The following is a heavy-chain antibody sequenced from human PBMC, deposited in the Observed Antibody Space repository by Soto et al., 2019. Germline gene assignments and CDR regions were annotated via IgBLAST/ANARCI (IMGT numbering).Heavy chain of an antibody. Sequence: SETLSLTCFVSGYSITAGGYYWSWIRHHPGKGLEWIGSFYSSGSIIYNPYLRSRVSISGDTSSNQFSMSLTSVTAADTARYYCARMYSSGSGWFHPWGQGTLVTVSS. CDR2: FYSSGSI. J-gene: IGHJ5*02. V-gene: IGHV4-31*03. D-gene: IGHD6-19*01. CDR1: GYSITAGGYY. CDR3: ARMYSSGSGWFHP.